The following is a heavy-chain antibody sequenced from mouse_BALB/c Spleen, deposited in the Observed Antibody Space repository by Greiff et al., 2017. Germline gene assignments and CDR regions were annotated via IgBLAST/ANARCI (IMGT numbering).Heavy chain of an antibody. CDR3: TMITPWFAY. Sequence: EVKLQESGGGLVQPGGSMKLSCVASGFTFSSYWMSWVRQSPEKGLEWVAEIRLKSDNYATHYAESVKGKFTISRDDSKSRLYLQMNSLRAEDTGIYYCTMITPWFAYWGQGTLVTVSA. D-gene: IGHD2-4*01. V-gene: IGHV6-6*02. CDR2: IRLKSDNYAT. CDR1: GFTFSSYW. J-gene: IGHJ3*01.